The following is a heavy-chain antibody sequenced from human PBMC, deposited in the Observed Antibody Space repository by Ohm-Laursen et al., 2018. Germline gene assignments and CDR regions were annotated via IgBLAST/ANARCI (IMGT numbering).Heavy chain of an antibody. Sequence: SLRLSCTASGFTFGSYDMSWVRQAPGRGLEWVANIKQDGSEKYYVDSVKGRFTISRDNAKNSVYLQMNSLRAEDTAVYYCAREILAVAGYPHFDYWGQGALVTVSS. CDR3: AREILAVAGYPHFDY. J-gene: IGHJ4*02. CDR1: GFTFGSYD. V-gene: IGHV3-7*01. D-gene: IGHD6-19*01. CDR2: IKQDGSEK.